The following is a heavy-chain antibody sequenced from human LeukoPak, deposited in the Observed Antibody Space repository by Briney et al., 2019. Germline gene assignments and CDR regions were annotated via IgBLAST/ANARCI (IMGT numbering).Heavy chain of an antibody. V-gene: IGHV3-66*01. CDR2: IYSGGST. Sequence: GGSLRLSCAAFGFTVSSNYMSWVRQAPGKGLEWVSVIYSGGSTYYADSVKGRFTISRDNSKNTLYLQMNSLRAEDTAVYYCARDRDIVANYGMDVWGQGTTVTVSS. CDR3: ARDRDIVANYGMDV. J-gene: IGHJ6*02. CDR1: GFTVSSNY. D-gene: IGHD5-12*01.